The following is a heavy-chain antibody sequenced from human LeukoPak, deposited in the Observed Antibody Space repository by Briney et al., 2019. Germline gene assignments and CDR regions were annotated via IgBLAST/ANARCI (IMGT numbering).Heavy chain of an antibody. Sequence: GGSLRLSCAASGFTFSDYYMSWIRQAPGKGLEWVSYFGSSDSTKYYAESVKGRFTISRDNAKNSLYLQMNSLRAEDTAVYYCAERGAEVGATVAPGDYWGQGTLVTVSS. CDR3: AERGAEVGATVAPGDY. V-gene: IGHV3-11*01. CDR2: FGSSDSTK. J-gene: IGHJ4*02. D-gene: IGHD1-26*01. CDR1: GFTFSDYY.